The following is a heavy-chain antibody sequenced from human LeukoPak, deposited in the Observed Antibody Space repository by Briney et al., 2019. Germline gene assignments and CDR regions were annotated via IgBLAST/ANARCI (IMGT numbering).Heavy chain of an antibody. D-gene: IGHD5-12*01. CDR2: ISGSGGIT. CDR3: AKDPVYSGYDYLSTYYGLDV. V-gene: IGHV3-23*01. Sequence: GGSLRLSCVGSGFIFKLFAVGWVRQAPGKGLEWVSGISGSGGITYYADSAKGRFTISRDNSKNTLYLQMNSLKAEDTAVYYCAKDPVYSGYDYLSTYYGLDVWGQGTTVTVSS. CDR1: GFIFKLFA. J-gene: IGHJ6*02.